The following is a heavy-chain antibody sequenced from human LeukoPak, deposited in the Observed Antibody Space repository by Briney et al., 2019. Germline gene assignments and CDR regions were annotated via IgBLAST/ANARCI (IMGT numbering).Heavy chain of an antibody. V-gene: IGHV3-66*01. CDR2: IYSGGTT. D-gene: IGHD6-19*01. Sequence: GGSLRLSCSASGFTVSSDYMSWVRQAPGKGLAWLSVIYSGGTTYYADSVKGRFTISRDNSKNTVYLQMNSLRVEDTAMYYCTRGGSVPATRSSDYWGQGTLVTVSS. J-gene: IGHJ4*02. CDR1: GFTVSSDY. CDR3: TRGGSVPATRSSDY.